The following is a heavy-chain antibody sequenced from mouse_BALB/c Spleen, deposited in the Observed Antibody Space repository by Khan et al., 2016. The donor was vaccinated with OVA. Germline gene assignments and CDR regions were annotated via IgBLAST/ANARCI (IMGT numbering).Heavy chain of an antibody. Sequence: EVELVESGGGLVQPGGSRKLSCAASGFTFSDYGMAWVRQAPGKGPEWVAFVSSLAYNFYYADTVTGRFTISSENAKNTLYLEMSSLRSEDTAMYYGARGGKGGFAYWGQGTLVTVSA. CDR3: ARGGKGGFAY. CDR2: VSSLAYNF. J-gene: IGHJ3*01. CDR1: GFTFSDYG. V-gene: IGHV5-15*02.